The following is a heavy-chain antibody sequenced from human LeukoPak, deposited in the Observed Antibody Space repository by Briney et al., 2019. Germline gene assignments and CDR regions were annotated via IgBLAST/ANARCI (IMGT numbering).Heavy chain of an antibody. CDR2: ISWNSGSI. CDR1: GFTFDDYA. V-gene: IGHV3-9*01. J-gene: IGHJ4*02. Sequence: GRSLRPSCAASGFTFDDYAMHWVRQAPGKGLEWVSGISWNSGSIGYADSVKGRFTISRDNAKNSLYLQMNSLRAEDTALHYCAKVGGSYGSFDYWGQGTLVTVSS. CDR3: AKVGGSYGSFDY. D-gene: IGHD1-26*01.